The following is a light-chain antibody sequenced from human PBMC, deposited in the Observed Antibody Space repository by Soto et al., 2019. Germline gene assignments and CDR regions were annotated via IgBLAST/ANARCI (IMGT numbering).Light chain of an antibody. Sequence: DIVLTQTPLSSPVTLGQPASISCRSSESLLHSDGNTYLSWFHQRPGQPPRLLIYKISNRSSGVPDRFSGSGAGKHFTLEISRVEADDVGVYYCMQATQCPPYTFGQGTKLEIK. J-gene: IGKJ2*01. CDR3: MQATQCPPYT. V-gene: IGKV2-24*01. CDR1: ESLLHSDGNTY. CDR2: KIS.